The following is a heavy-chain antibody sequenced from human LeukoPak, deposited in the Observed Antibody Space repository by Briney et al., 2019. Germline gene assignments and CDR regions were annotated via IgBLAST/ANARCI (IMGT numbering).Heavy chain of an antibody. V-gene: IGHV4-59*01. D-gene: IGHD1-14*01. CDR1: VGSISSSY. J-gene: IGHJ6*03. Sequence: SETLSLTCTVSVGSISSSYWTWIRQPPGKGLEWIGHIYYSGSTNYNPCLKSRVTISVDTSKNQFSLNLSSVTAAETAVYYCASAIAEDFYYYYMDVWGKGTTVTVSS. CDR2: IYYSGST. CDR3: ASAIAEDFYYYYMDV.